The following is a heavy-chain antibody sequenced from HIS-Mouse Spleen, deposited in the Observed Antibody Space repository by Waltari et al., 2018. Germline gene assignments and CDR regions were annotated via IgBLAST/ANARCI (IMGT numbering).Heavy chain of an antibody. V-gene: IGHV1-69*04. CDR1: GGTSSSYA. CDR3: ARAHGDYDALDI. CDR2: IIPILGIA. J-gene: IGHJ3*02. Sequence: HVQLVQSGAEVKKPGSSVNVSCKASGGTSSSYAISWLRQAPGQGLEWMGRIIPILGIANYAQKFQGRVTITADKSTSTAYMELSSLRSEDTAVYYCARAHGDYDALDIWGQGTMVTVSS. D-gene: IGHD4-17*01.